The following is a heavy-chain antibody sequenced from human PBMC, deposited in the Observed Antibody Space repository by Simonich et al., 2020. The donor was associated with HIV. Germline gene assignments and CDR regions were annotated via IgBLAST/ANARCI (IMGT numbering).Heavy chain of an antibody. V-gene: IGHV1-18*01. CDR3: TRDPRNTAMVPFDY. CDR2: ISAYSITT. CDR1: GYTFSNFG. D-gene: IGHD5-18*01. J-gene: IGHJ4*02. Sequence: QVQLVQSGAEVKKPGASVKVSCKASGYTFSNFGISWVRQAPGQGLEWMGWISAYSITTKYAQKHQGRVIMTTDSSTNTAYMELRNLRSDDTAVYYCTRDPRNTAMVPFDYWGQGTLVTVSS.